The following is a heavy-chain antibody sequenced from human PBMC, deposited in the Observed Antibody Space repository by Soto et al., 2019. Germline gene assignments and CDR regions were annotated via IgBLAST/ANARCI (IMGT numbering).Heavy chain of an antibody. Sequence: QVQLVQSGVEVKKPGASVKVSCKASGYTFTSYGISWVRQAPGQGFEWMGWISAYNGNTNYEQKLQGRVTMTTDTSTSTAYMELRSLRSDDTAVYYCARVDLAAKMFGMDVWGQGTTVTVSS. D-gene: IGHD3-10*02. CDR2: ISAYNGNT. J-gene: IGHJ6*02. V-gene: IGHV1-18*01. CDR1: GYTFTSYG. CDR3: ARVDLAAKMFGMDV.